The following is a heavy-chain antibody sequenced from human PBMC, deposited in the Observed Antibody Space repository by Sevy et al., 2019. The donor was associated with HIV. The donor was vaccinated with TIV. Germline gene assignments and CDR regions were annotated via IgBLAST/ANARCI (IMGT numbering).Heavy chain of an antibody. Sequence: SESLSLTCTVSGGSISDYYWSWIRQPPGKGLEWLGYFYYGSGTTNYNPSLKSRVTISIDTSKNQFSLKVSSVTAADAAVACCARQRATVNTLYAFHIWGQGTMVTVSS. J-gene: IGHJ3*02. D-gene: IGHD4-4*01. V-gene: IGHV4-59*08. CDR1: GGSISDYY. CDR3: ARQRATVNTLYAFHI. CDR2: FYYGSGTT.